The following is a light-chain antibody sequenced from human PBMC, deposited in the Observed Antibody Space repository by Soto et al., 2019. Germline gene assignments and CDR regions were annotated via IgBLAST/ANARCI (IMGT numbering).Light chain of an antibody. CDR1: SIDIGGYNY. V-gene: IGLV2-14*01. CDR3: TSYRSNSTLGA. CDR2: EVH. J-gene: IGLJ2*01. Sequence: QSALTQPASVSGSPGQSITISCTGTSIDIGGYNYVSWYQHHPGKAPKLMIYEVHNRPLGVSNRFSGSKSGNTASLTISGLQAEDEADYYCTSYRSNSTLGAFGGGTKLTVL.